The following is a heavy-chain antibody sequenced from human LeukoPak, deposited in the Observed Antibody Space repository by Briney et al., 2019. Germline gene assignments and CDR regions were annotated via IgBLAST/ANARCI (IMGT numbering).Heavy chain of an antibody. CDR2: IYSGGST. Sequence: GGSLRLSCAAPGFTLSSNYMSWVRQAPGKGLEWVSVIYSGGSTYYADSVKGRFTISRDNSKNTLYLQMNSLRAEDTAVYYCASPYTGGPYAFDTWGQGTMVTVSS. CDR3: ASPYTGGPYAFDT. V-gene: IGHV3-53*01. J-gene: IGHJ3*02. D-gene: IGHD2-8*02. CDR1: GFTLSSNY.